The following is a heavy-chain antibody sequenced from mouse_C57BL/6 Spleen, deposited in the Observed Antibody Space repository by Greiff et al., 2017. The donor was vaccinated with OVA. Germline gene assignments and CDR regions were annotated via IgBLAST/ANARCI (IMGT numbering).Heavy chain of an antibody. J-gene: IGHJ4*01. CDR2: FYPGSGSI. D-gene: IGHD1-1*01. Sequence: VQGVESGAELVKPGASVKLSCKASGYTFTEYTIHWVKQRSGQGLEWIGWFYPGSGSIKYNEKFKDKATLTADKSSSTVYMELSGLTSEDSAVYFCARHGSGSSYPYYYAMDYWGQGTSVTVSS. CDR1: GYTFTEYT. CDR3: ARHGSGSSYPYYYAMDY. V-gene: IGHV1-62-2*01.